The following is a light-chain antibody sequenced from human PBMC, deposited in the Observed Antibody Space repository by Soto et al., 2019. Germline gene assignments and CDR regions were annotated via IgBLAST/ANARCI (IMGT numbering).Light chain of an antibody. J-gene: IGLJ2*01. CDR2: RNN. V-gene: IGLV1-47*01. Sequence: QSVLTQPPSASGTPGQRVTISCSGTSSNIGSNYVYWYQQLQGTAPKLLIYRNNQQPSGVPDRFSGSKSGTSASLAISGLRSEDEADYYCAAWDDSLSGPVFGGGTKLTVL. CDR3: AAWDDSLSGPV. CDR1: SSNIGSNY.